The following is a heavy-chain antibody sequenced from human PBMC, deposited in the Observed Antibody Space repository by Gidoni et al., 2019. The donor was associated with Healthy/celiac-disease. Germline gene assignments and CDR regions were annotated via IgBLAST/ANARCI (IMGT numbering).Heavy chain of an antibody. CDR2: ISGSGGST. CDR3: AAGRVITVREAFEI. V-gene: IGHV3-23*01. D-gene: IGHD3-16*01. J-gene: IGHJ3*02. CDR1: ATTFTSYA. Sequence: EVQLLATGGGLDQPGASRRLYSAASATTFTSYAMSWVRQAPGKGLEWVGAISGSGGSTYYADTLKGRFTITRDKSKNTLYMQLSSLRSEDTAVYYCAAGRVITVREAFEIWGQGTMVTVSS.